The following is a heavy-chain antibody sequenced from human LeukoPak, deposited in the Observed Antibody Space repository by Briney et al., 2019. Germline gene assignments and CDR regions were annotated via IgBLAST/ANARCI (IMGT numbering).Heavy chain of an antibody. D-gene: IGHD4-17*01. V-gene: IGHV1-18*01. CDR1: GYTFTSYG. CDR3: ARDGGSLYGDYYYYMDV. J-gene: IGHJ6*03. Sequence: GASVKVSCKASGYTFTSYGISWVRQAPGQGLEWMGWISAYNGSTNYAQNLQGRVTMTTDTSTSTAYMELRSLRSDDTAVYYCARDGGSLYGDYYYYMDVWGKGTTVTVSS. CDR2: ISAYNGST.